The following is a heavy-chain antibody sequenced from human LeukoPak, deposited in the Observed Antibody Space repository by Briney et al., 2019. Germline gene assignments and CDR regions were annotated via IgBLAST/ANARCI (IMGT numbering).Heavy chain of an antibody. CDR2: IKGDGGEK. CDR1: GFTFSRYW. CDR3: ARNYFDY. J-gene: IGHJ4*02. V-gene: IGHV3-7*01. Sequence: GGSLRLSCAASGFTFSRYWMTWVRQAPGKGLEWVANIKGDGGEKYYLDSVKGRFTISRDNAKNLLYLQMNSLRAEDTAVYYCARNYFDYWGQGTLVTVSS.